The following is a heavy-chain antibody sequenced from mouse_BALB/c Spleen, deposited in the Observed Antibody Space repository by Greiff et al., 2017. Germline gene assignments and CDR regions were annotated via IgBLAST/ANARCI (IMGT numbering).Heavy chain of an antibody. CDR3: ATLYGNYVWFAY. CDR1: GFTFSSYT. D-gene: IGHD2-1*01. CDR2: ISNGGGST. J-gene: IGHJ3*01. V-gene: IGHV5-12-2*01. Sequence: EVQLVESGGGLVQPGGSLKLSCAASGFTFSSYTMSWVRQTPEKRLEWVAYISNGGGSTYYPDTVKGRFTISRDNAKNTLYLQMSSLKSEDTAMYYCATLYGNYVWFAYWGQGTLVTVSA.